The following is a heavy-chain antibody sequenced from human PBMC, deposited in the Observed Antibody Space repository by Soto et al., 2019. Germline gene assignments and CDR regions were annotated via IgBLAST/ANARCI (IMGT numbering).Heavy chain of an antibody. V-gene: IGHV5-51*01. D-gene: IGHD5-12*01. Sequence: GESLKISCKGSGYSFTSYWIGWVRQMPGKGLEWMGIIYPGDSDTRYSPSFQGQVTISADKSISTAYLQWSSLKASDTAMYYCARQEDRNRGYDRQPGWVDYWGQGTLVTVSS. CDR1: GYSFTSYW. CDR3: ARQEDRNRGYDRQPGWVDY. CDR2: IYPGDSDT. J-gene: IGHJ4*02.